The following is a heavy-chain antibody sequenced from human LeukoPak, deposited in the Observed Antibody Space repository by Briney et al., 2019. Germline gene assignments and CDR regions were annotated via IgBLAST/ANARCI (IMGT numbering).Heavy chain of an antibody. V-gene: IGHV3-33*01. J-gene: IGHJ5*02. CDR1: GITFSSFG. D-gene: IGHD1-14*01. CDR3: ARDSPLTAGPFDP. Sequence: GGSLRLSCVASGITFSSFGMHWVRQAPGKGLEWVAFIWYDGSNEYYADSVKGRFTISRDNSKTTLYLQMNSLRAEDTAVYYCARDSPLTAGPFDPWGQGTLVTVSS. CDR2: IWYDGSNE.